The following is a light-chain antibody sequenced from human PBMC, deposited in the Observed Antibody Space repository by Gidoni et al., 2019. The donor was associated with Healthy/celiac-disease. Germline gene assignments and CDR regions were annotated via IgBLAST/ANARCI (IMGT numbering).Light chain of an antibody. J-gene: IGKJ1*01. CDR1: QSISRG. Sequence: DIQMTQSPSTLSASVGDRVTITCLASQSISRGLAWYQQQPGKAHKLLISDAASLESGVPSRFSGSGSGTVFTLTIGSLPPDDFETYYCQQYRTFGQGTKVEIK. V-gene: IGKV1-5*01. CDR2: DAA. CDR3: QQYRT.